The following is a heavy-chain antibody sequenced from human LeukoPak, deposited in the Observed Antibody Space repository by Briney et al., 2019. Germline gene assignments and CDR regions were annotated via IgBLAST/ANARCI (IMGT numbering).Heavy chain of an antibody. D-gene: IGHD5-12*01. CDR1: GGSISSYY. CDR3: AREITLTGYKYGLGFNY. V-gene: IGHV4-59*01. Sequence: SETLSLTCTVSGGSISSYYWSWIRQPPGEGLEWIGYIYYNGRTNYNPSLKSRFTISVDTSRNQFSLKLSSVTAADTAVYYCAREITLTGYKYGLGFNYWGQGTLVTVSS. J-gene: IGHJ4*02. CDR2: IYYNGRT.